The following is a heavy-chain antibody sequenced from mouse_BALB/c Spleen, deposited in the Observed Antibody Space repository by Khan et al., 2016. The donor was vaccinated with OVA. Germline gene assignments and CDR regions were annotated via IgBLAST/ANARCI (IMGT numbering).Heavy chain of an antibody. CDR3: ARHNYGPFAY. CDR2: INSAGDYI. J-gene: IGHJ3*01. D-gene: IGHD1-1*01. CDR1: GFTFSTFA. V-gene: IGHV5-9-3*01. Sequence: EVELVESGGDLVKPGGSLKLSCSASGFTFSTFAMSWVRQTPEKRLEWVATINSAGDYIFYPASVKGRFTISRDNAKNTLYLQMSSLRSEDTAMYYCARHNYGPFAYWGQGTLVTVSA.